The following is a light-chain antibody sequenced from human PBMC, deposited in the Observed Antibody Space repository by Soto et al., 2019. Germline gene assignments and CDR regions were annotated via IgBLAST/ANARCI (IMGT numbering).Light chain of an antibody. J-gene: IGLJ1*01. CDR1: SSDVGSYNL. V-gene: IGLV2-23*02. Sequence: QSVLTQPASVSGSPGQSITISCTGTSSDVGSYNLVSWYQQHPGKAPKLMIPEVTKRPSGVSNRFSGSKSGNTASLTISGLQAEDETDYYCCSYAGTSTYYVFGTGTKV. CDR3: CSYAGTSTYYV. CDR2: EVT.